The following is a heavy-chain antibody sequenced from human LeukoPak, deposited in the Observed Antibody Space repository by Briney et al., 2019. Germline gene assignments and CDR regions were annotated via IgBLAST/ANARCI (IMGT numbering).Heavy chain of an antibody. CDR2: INPSGGST. CDR1: GYTFTSYY. J-gene: IGHJ3*02. CDR3: ARDNDSSGYYASGDAFDI. Sequence: GASVKVSCKASGYTFTSYYMHWVRQAPGQGLEWTGIINPSGGSTSYAQKFQGRVTMTRDTSTSTVYMELSSLRSEDTAVYYCARDNDSSGYYASGDAFDIWGQGTMVTVSS. V-gene: IGHV1-46*01. D-gene: IGHD3-22*01.